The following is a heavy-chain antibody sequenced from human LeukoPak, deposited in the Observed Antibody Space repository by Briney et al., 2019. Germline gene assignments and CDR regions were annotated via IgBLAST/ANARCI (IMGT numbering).Heavy chain of an antibody. CDR3: ARVGFGVVGYYYMDV. J-gene: IGHJ6*03. CDR1: GFTFSSYS. D-gene: IGHD3-3*01. V-gene: IGHV3-48*01. CDR2: ISSSSSTI. Sequence: GGSLRLSCAASGFTFSSYSMNWVRQAPGKGLEWVSYISSSSSTIYYADSVKGRFTISRDNAKNSLYLQMNSLRTEDTAVYYCARVGFGVVGYYYMDVWGKGTTVTVSS.